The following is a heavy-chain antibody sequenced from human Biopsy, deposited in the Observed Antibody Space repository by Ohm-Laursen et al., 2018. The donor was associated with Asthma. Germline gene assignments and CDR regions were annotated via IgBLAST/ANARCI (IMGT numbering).Heavy chain of an antibody. J-gene: IGHJ3*01. CDR3: ARTYYDFLTGQVNDAFAL. D-gene: IGHD3-9*01. CDR1: GYTFINYA. Sequence: ASVKVSCKASGYTFINYAIHWVRQAPGHSLEWMGWINAANGNTKYSQKFQGRLTISRDTSAGTAYMDLRSLRSEDTAMYYCARTYYDFLTGQVNDAFALWGQGTMVTVSS. CDR2: INAANGNT. V-gene: IGHV1-3*01.